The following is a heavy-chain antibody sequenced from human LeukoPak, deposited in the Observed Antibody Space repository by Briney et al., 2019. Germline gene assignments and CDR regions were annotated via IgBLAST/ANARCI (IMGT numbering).Heavy chain of an antibody. J-gene: IGHJ6*03. Sequence: SETLSLTCSVSGGSIDNYHLTWIRQPAGKGLEWIGRFYNSGSTNYNPSLRSRVTMSIDRSKNQFSLKLSSVTAADTAIYYCARSRLIPAAPDVPLQTHYYYLDVWGKGTTVTVSS. D-gene: IGHD2-2*01. CDR2: FYNSGST. CDR3: ARSRLIPAAPDVPLQTHYYYLDV. CDR1: GGSIDNYH. V-gene: IGHV4-4*07.